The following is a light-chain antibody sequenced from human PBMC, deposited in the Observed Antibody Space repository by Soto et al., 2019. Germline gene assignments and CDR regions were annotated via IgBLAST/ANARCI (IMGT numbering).Light chain of an antibody. CDR2: AAS. V-gene: IGKV1-9*01. Sequence: DIQLTQSPSFLSASVVDRVTITFRASQVISSYLAWYQQKPGKAPKLLIYAASTLQSGVPSRFSGSGSGTEFTLTISSLQPEDFATYYCQQLNSYPPWTFGQGTKVDIK. J-gene: IGKJ1*01. CDR3: QQLNSYPPWT. CDR1: QVISSY.